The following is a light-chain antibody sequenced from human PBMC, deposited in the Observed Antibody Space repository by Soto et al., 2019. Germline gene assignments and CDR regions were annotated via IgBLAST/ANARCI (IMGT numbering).Light chain of an antibody. Sequence: DIQMTQSPSSLSASVGDRVTITCQASQDITNYLNWYQHKPGKAPELLLYHAFNVEPGVPSRCSGRGSGTNFIFTISRLQHEALATLYCHHYYSLPPFTFGPRTKVDFK. CDR1: QDITNY. CDR3: HHYYSLPPFT. J-gene: IGKJ3*01. V-gene: IGKV1-33*01. CDR2: HAF.